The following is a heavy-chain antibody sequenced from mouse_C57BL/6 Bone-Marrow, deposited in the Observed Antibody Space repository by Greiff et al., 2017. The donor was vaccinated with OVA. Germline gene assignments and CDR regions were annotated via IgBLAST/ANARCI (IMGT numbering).Heavy chain of an antibody. CDR2: ISNLAYSI. D-gene: IGHD1-1*02. V-gene: IGHV5-15*01. Sequence: EVHLVESGGGLVQPGGSLKLSCAASGFTFSDYGMAWVRQAPRKGPEWVAFISNLAYSIYYADTVTGRFTISRENAKNTLYLEMSSLRSEDTAMYYCARHGGVAWFAYWGQGTLVTVSA. CDR3: ARHGGVAWFAY. J-gene: IGHJ3*01. CDR1: GFTFSDYG.